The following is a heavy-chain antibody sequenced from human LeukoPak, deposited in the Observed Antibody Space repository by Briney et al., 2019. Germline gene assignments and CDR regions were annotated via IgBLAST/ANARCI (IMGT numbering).Heavy chain of an antibody. D-gene: IGHD2-15*01. CDR2: IYFSGST. CDR1: GGSIRSSSHY. Sequence: PSETLSLTCSVSGGSIRSSSHYWGWIRQPPGKGLEWIGSIYFSGSTYYNPSLKSRVTISVDTSKNQFSLKLSSVTAADTAVYYCARVDGSPDYWGQGTLVTVSS. V-gene: IGHV4-39*07. CDR3: ARVDGSPDY. J-gene: IGHJ4*02.